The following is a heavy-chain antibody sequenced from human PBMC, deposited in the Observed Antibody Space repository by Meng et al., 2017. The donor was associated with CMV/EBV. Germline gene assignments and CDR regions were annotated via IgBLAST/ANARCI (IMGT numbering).Heavy chain of an antibody. CDR3: ARVGEVTTGDYYYYGMDV. V-gene: IGHV3-64*02. D-gene: IGHD4-11*01. J-gene: IGHJ6*02. CDR1: GFTFSSYA. CDR2: ISSNGGST. Sequence: GESLKISCAASGFTFSSYAMHWVRQAPGKGLEYVSAISSNGGSTHYADSVKGRFTISRDNSKNTLYLQMGSLRAEDMAVYYCARVGEVTTGDYYYYGMDVWGQGTTVTVSS.